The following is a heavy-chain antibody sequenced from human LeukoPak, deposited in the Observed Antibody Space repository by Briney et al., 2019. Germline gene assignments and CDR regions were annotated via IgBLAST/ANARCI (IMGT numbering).Heavy chain of an antibody. V-gene: IGHV4-39*07. J-gene: IGHJ5*02. CDR3: ARRPMNWNYGGGWFDP. CDR2: IYYSGST. CDR1: GGSISSSSYY. Sequence: SETLSLTCTVSGGSISSSSYYWGWIRQPPGKGLEWIGSIYYSGSTYYNPSLKSRVTISVDTSKNQFSLKLSSVTAADTAVYYCARRPMNWNYGGGWFDPWGQGTLVTVSS. D-gene: IGHD1-7*01.